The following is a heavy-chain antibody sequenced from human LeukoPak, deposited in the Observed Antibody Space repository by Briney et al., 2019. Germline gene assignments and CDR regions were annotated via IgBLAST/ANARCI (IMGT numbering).Heavy chain of an antibody. CDR2: ISGSGGST. CDR3: ARGYSYGNHWYFDL. J-gene: IGHJ2*01. CDR1: RFTFSNYA. D-gene: IGHD5-18*01. V-gene: IGHV3-23*01. Sequence: PGGSLRLSCAASRFTFSNYAMSWVRQAPGKGLAWVSGISGSGGSTYYADSVKGRFTISRDNSKNTLYLQINSLRAEDTAVYYCARGYSYGNHWYFDLWGRGTLVTVS.